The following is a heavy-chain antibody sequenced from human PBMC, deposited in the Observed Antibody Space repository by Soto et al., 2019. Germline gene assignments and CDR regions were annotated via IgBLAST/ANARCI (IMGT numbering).Heavy chain of an antibody. D-gene: IGHD2-2*01. J-gene: IGHJ4*01. CDR2: IYPYDSDT. Sequence: GESLKISCKASGYSFTSYWIGWVRQMPGKGMEWMGNIYPYDSDTRYSPSFQGQVTISADTSITTAYLQWSGLRASDTAMYFCARHLVGSTRGNFDYWGQGTLVTVSS. CDR3: ARHLVGSTRGNFDY. CDR1: GYSFTSYW. V-gene: IGHV5-51*01.